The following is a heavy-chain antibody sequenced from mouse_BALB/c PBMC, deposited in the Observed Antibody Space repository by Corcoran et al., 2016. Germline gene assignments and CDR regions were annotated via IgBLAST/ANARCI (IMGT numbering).Heavy chain of an antibody. CDR3: ARSGFYAMDY. CDR2: INPYNGAT. V-gene: IGHV1-26*01. J-gene: IGHJ4*01. CDR1: GYSFTGYY. Sequence: EVQLQQSGPELVKPGASVQISCKASGYSFTGYYMHWVKQSHVKSLEWIGRINPYNGATSYNQNFKDKASLTVDKSSSTAYMELHSLTSEDSVVYYCARSGFYAMDYWGQGTSVTVSS.